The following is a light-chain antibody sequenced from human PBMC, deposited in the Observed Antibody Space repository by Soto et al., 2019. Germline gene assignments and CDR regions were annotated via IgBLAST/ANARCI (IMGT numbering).Light chain of an antibody. J-gene: IGKJ1*01. CDR2: GAS. CDR3: QQYRT. Sequence: EIVMTQSPATLSVSPGERDTLSCRASQSVSSNLAWYQQKPGQAPRLLIYGASTRATGIPARFSGSGSGTEFTLTISSLQSEDFAVYYCQQYRTFGQGTKVEIK. CDR1: QSVSSN. V-gene: IGKV3-15*01.